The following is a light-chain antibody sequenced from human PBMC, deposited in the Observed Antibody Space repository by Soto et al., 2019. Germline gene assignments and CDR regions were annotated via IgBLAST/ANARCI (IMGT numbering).Light chain of an antibody. V-gene: IGKV1-39*01. CDR2: SAA. Sequence: DIQLTQSPSSLSASVGDRVIITCRASQSILNYLNWYQHKPGKAPRLLISSAASLRSGVPSRFSGSGSGTYFTLTISSLQPDDLATYYCQQTYGTLYTFGQGTKLEIK. CDR1: QSILNY. CDR3: QQTYGTLYT. J-gene: IGKJ2*01.